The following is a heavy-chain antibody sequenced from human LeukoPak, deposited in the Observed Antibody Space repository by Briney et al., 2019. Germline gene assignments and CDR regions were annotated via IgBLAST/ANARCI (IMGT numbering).Heavy chain of an antibody. J-gene: IGHJ4*02. D-gene: IGHD5-18*01. Sequence: GGSLRLSCAASGFTFSSYGMHWVRQAPGKGLEWVAVIWYDGSNKYYADSVKGRFTISRDNSKNTLYLQMNSLRAEDTAVYYCARASDTAMATVDWGQGTLVTVSS. CDR1: GFTFSSYG. CDR3: ARASDTAMATVD. V-gene: IGHV3-33*01. CDR2: IWYDGSNK.